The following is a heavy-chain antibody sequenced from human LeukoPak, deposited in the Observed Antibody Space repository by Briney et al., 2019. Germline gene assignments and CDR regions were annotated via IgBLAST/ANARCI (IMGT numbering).Heavy chain of an antibody. CDR3: ARDIERMATTLFDY. Sequence: SETLSLTCTVSGGSISSGSYYWSWIRQPAGKGLEWIGRIYTSGSTNYNPSLKSRVTISVDTSKNQFSLKLSSVTAADTAVYYCARDIERMATTLFDYWGQGTLVTVSS. V-gene: IGHV4-61*02. D-gene: IGHD5-12*01. CDR1: GGSISSGSYY. CDR2: IYTSGST. J-gene: IGHJ4*02.